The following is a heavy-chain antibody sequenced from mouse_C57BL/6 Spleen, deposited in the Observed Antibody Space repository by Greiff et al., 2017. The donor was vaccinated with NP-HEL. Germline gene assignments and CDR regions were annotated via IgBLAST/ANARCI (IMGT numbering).Heavy chain of an antibody. CDR3: ARQGYDDWYFDV. CDR1: GYTFTSYW. V-gene: IGHV1-55*01. J-gene: IGHJ1*03. D-gene: IGHD2-2*01. CDR2: IYPGSGST. Sequence: QVQLKQPGAELVKPGASVKMSCKASGYTFTSYWITWVKQRPGQGLEWIGDIYPGSGSTNYNEKFKSKATLTVDTSSSTAYMQLSSLTSEDSAVYYCARQGYDDWYFDVWGTGTTVTVSS.